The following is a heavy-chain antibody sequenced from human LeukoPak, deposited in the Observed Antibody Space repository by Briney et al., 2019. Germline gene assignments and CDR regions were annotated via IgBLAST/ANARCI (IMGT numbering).Heavy chain of an antibody. V-gene: IGHV3-23*01. CDR3: AKETWATNFYSLSAP. J-gene: IGHJ5*02. D-gene: IGHD4-11*01. CDR1: GFTFSIYA. CDR2: ISYNGDST. Sequence: GGSLRLSCAASGFTFSIYAMSWVRQAPGKGLEWFSAISYNGDSTYLADSVKGRFTISRDNSKTTLYLQMNSLRAEDTAVYYCAKETWATNFYSLSAPWGQGTLVTVSS.